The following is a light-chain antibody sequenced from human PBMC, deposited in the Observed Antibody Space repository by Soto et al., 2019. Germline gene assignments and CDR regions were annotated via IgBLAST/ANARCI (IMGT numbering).Light chain of an antibody. CDR3: SSYTSSITRV. V-gene: IGLV2-14*03. CDR1: SSDVGRYNY. CDR2: DVS. J-gene: IGLJ1*01. Sequence: QSALTQPASVSGSPGQSITISCTGTSSDVGRYNYVSWYQHHPGKAPKLMIYDVSNRPSGVSNRFSGSKSGNTASLTISGLQAEDEADYYCSSYTSSITRVFGTGTKLTVL.